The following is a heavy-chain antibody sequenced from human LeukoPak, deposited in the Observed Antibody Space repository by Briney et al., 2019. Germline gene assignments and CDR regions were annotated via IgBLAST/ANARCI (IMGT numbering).Heavy chain of an antibody. D-gene: IGHD3-22*01. CDR2: ISHSGGT. CDR1: GGSISSADYY. CDR3: ARDGVTMIEEGAFDI. J-gene: IGHJ3*02. Sequence: PSETLSLTCTVSGGSISSADYYWTWIRQPPGKGLEWIGYISHSGGTYYNSSLLSRVTISADTSKNQFFLTLGSVTAADTAVYYCARDGVTMIEEGAFDIWGQGTMVTVSS. V-gene: IGHV4-30-2*01.